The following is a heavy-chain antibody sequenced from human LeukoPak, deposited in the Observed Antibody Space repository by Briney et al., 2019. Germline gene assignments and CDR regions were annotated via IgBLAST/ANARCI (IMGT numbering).Heavy chain of an antibody. V-gene: IGHV4-61*01. CDR3: ARELGATVVNYGMDV. J-gene: IGHJ6*02. CDR2: ISDSGGS. D-gene: IGHD4-23*01. CDR1: GGSISSSSYY. Sequence: SETLSLTCTVSGGSISSSSYYWSWIRQPPGEGLEWIAYISDSGGSDYNPSLRGRVTISLDTSKNQFSLRLTSVTAADTAVYYCARELGATVVNYGMDVWGQGTTVTVSS.